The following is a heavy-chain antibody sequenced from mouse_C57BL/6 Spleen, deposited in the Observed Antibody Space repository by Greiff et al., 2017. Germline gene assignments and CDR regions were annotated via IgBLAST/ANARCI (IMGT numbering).Heavy chain of an antibody. CDR1: GYTFTSYW. D-gene: IGHD1-1*01. CDR3: ARLITTVVPYYAMDY. V-gene: IGHV1-59*01. Sequence: VQLQQPGAELVRPGTSVKLSCKASGYTFTSYWMHWVKQRPGQGLEWIGVIDPSDSYTNYTQKFKGKATLTVDTSSSTAYIQLSSLTSEDSAVYYCARLITTVVPYYAMDYWGQGTSVTVSS. J-gene: IGHJ4*01. CDR2: IDPSDSYT.